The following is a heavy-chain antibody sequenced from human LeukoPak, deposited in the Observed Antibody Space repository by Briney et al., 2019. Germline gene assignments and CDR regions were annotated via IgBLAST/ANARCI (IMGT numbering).Heavy chain of an antibody. D-gene: IGHD3-10*01. CDR3: ARDYGSGSYYFDYFDY. J-gene: IGHJ4*02. V-gene: IGHV3-30-3*01. CDR1: GFTFSSYA. CDR2: ISYDGSNK. Sequence: GRSLRLSCAASGFTFSSYAMHWVRQAPGKGLEWVAVISYDGSNKYYADSVKGRFTISRDNSKNTLYLQMNSLRAEDTAVYYCARDYGSGSYYFDYFDYWGQGTLVTVSS.